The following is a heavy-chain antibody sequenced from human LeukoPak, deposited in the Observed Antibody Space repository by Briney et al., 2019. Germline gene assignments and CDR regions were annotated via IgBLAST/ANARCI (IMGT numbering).Heavy chain of an antibody. CDR2: INWNGGST. J-gene: IGHJ4*02. CDR3: ARDAVLRNIAAAGYFDY. CDR1: GFSFDDYG. Sequence: GGSLRLSCAASGFSFDDYGMSWVRQAPGKGLEWVSGINWNGGSTGYADSVKGRFTISRDNAKNSLYLQMNSPRAEDTALYYCARDAVLRNIAAAGYFDYWGQGTLVTVSS. V-gene: IGHV3-20*04. D-gene: IGHD6-13*01.